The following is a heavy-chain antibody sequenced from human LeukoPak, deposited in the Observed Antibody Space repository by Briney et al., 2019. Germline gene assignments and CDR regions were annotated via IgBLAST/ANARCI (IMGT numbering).Heavy chain of an antibody. J-gene: IGHJ4*02. Sequence: SETLSLTCTVSGGSISSYYWSWIRQPPGKGLEWIGYIYYSGSTNYNPSLKSRVTISVDTSKNQFSLKLSSVTAADTAVYYCARGAYDSSGYPNDFDYRGQGTLVTVSS. CDR3: ARGAYDSSGYPNDFDY. CDR1: GGSISSYY. CDR2: IYYSGST. V-gene: IGHV4-59*01. D-gene: IGHD3-22*01.